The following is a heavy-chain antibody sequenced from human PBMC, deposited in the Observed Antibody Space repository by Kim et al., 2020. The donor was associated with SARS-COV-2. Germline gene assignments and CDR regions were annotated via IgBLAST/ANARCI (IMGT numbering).Heavy chain of an antibody. CDR2: ISSSSSYI. CDR3: ARDQYDILTGPTG. V-gene: IGHV3-21*01. Sequence: GGSLRLSCAASGFTFSSYSMNWVRQAPGKGLEWVSSISSSSSYIYYADSVKGRFTISRDNAKNSLYLQMNSLRAEDTAVYYCARDQYDILTGPTGWGQGTLVTVSS. CDR1: GFTFSSYS. J-gene: IGHJ4*02. D-gene: IGHD3-9*01.